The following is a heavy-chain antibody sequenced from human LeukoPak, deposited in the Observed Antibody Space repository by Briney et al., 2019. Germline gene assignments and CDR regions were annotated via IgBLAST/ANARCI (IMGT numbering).Heavy chain of an antibody. J-gene: IGHJ5*02. D-gene: IGHD6-13*01. CDR1: GFTFSSYA. CDR3: AKDSGDSSSPRWFDA. CDR2: ISGSGGST. Sequence: GGSLRLSCAASGFTFSSYAMSWVRQAPGKGLEWVSAISGSGGSTYYADSVKGRFTISRDNSKNTLYLQMNSLGAEDTAVYYCAKDSGDSSSPRWFDAWGQGTLVTVSS. V-gene: IGHV3-23*01.